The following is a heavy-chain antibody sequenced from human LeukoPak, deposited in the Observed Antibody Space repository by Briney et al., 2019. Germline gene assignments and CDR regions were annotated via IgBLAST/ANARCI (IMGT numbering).Heavy chain of an antibody. V-gene: IGHV3-23*01. Sequence: GGSLRLSCAASGFTFSSYAMSWVRQAPGKGLEWVSAISSSGGSTYYADSVKGRFTISRDNSKNTLYLQMNSLRAEDTAVYYCAWTPINVEFDYWGQGTLVTVSS. CDR1: GFTFSSYA. J-gene: IGHJ4*02. CDR3: AWTPINVEFDY. CDR2: ISSSGGST. D-gene: IGHD3/OR15-3a*01.